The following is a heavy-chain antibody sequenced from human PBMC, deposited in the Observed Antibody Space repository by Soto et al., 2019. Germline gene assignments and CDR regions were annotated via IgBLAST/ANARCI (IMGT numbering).Heavy chain of an antibody. Sequence: SETLSLTCTVSGGSIRVTDYFWGWIRQPPGKALEWIASIYHSGSTYYNPSLKSRVAMSIDTSNNQFALTLNSVSAADTAVYFCTRDSGWFDPWGQGTLVTVSS. D-gene: IGHD7-27*01. J-gene: IGHJ5*02. CDR1: GGSIRVTDYF. CDR3: TRDSGWFDP. V-gene: IGHV4-39*02. CDR2: IYHSGST.